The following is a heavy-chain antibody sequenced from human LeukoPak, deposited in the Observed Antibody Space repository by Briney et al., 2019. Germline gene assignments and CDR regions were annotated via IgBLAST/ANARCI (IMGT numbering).Heavy chain of an antibody. CDR1: GLNFINYW. D-gene: IGHD2-15*01. V-gene: IGHV3-7*01. CDR3: VSQEVVPH. J-gene: IGHJ4*02. Sequence: GGSLLLSCAAAGLNFINYWMSWVRQFPGHGLEWVANVKEDGTTKQYVDSVKGRFTISRDNAKNSLYLQMDSLRAEDTAVYYCVSQEVVPHWGQGTLVSVSS. CDR2: VKEDGTTK.